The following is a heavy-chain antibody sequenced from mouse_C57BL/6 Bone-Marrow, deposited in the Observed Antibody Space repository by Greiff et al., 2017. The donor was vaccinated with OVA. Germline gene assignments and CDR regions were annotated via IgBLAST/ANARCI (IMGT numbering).Heavy chain of an antibody. CDR3: ARWGHYGSFYYYAMDY. CDR1: GYTFTSYD. CDR2: IYPRDGST. V-gene: IGHV1-85*01. D-gene: IGHD1-1*01. J-gene: IGHJ4*01. Sequence: QVQLKESGPELVKPGASVKLSCKASGYTFTSYDINWVKQRPGQGLEWIGWIYPRDGSTKYNEKFKGKATLTVDTSSSTAYMELHSLTSEDSAVYFCARWGHYGSFYYYAMDYWGQGTSVTVSS.